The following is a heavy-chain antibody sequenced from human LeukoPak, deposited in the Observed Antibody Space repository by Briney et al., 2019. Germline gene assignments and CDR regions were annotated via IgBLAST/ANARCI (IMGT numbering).Heavy chain of an antibody. CDR1: GFTFSSYA. V-gene: IGHV3-30-3*01. CDR2: ISYDGSNK. D-gene: IGHD3-3*01. Sequence: GGSLRLSCAASGFTFSSYAMHWVRQAPGKGLEWVAVISYDGSNKYYADSVQGRFTISRDNSKNTLYLQMNSLRAEDTAVYYCARSSGVTIFGVVIIRSFDYWGQGTLVTVSS. J-gene: IGHJ4*02. CDR3: ARSSGVTIFGVVIIRSFDY.